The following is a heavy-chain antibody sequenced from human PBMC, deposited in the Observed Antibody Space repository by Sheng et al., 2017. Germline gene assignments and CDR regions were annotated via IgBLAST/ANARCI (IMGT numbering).Heavy chain of an antibody. J-gene: IGHJ4*02. Sequence: EVQLVESGGVLVQPGGSVRLSCAASGFTVSSNYMSWVRQAPGKGLEWVSVIYSGGRTYYADSVKGRFTISRDNSKNTLYLQMNSLRAEDTAVYYCATTGYSGGPLANWGQGTLVTVSS. V-gene: IGHV3-66*01. CDR3: ATTGYSGGPLAN. CDR2: IYSGGRT. CDR1: GFTVSSNY. D-gene: IGHD1-26*01.